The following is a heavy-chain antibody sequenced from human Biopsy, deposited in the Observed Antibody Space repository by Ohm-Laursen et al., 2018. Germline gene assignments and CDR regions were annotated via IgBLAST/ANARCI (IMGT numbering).Heavy chain of an antibody. D-gene: IGHD3-10*01. J-gene: IGHJ4*02. CDR2: ISHTGST. CDR1: NVSFSSFY. CDR3: VRGGSGSFPFDY. V-gene: IGHV4-34*01. Sequence: GTLSLTCAVYNVSFSSFYWSWIRQPPGKGLEWIGEISHTGSTNYNPPLKSRVTMSVDTSKNQFSLRLTSVTAADTAVYYCVRGGSGSFPFDYWGPGTLVTVSS.